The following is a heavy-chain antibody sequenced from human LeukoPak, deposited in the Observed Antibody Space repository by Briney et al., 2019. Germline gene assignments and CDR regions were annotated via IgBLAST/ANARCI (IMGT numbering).Heavy chain of an antibody. J-gene: IGHJ4*02. D-gene: IGHD6-19*01. CDR2: ISSSDNTI. Sequence: GGSLRLSCAPPGFAFCSYDMNWVRQAPGKGLEWISYISSSDNTINYADSVKGRFTISRDNAKNSLYLQMNSLGAEDTAVYFCSTTLRGCGWPFDHWGQGTLVTVSS. CDR1: GFAFCSYD. V-gene: IGHV3-48*03. CDR3: STTLRGCGWPFDH.